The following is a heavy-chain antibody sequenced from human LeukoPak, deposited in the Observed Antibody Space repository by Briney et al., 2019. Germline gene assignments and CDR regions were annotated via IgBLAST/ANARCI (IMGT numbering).Heavy chain of an antibody. D-gene: IGHD6-19*01. CDR2: IKEDGRDK. CDR3: ARDQYSGHWYYALDI. V-gene: IGHV3-7*01. Sequence: HTGGSLRLSCAASGFTFSTYWMAWVRQAPGKGLEWVANIKEDGRDKYYVDSVKGRFTISRDNAKKSQYLQMNSLRVEDTAVYYCARDQYSGHWYYALDIWGQGTMVTVSS. CDR1: GFTFSTYW. J-gene: IGHJ3*02.